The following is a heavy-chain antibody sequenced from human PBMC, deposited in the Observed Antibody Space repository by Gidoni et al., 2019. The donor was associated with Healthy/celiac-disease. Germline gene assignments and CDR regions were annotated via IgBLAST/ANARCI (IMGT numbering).Heavy chain of an antibody. CDR1: GYTFTSDG. J-gene: IGHJ3*02. Sequence: QVQLVQSGAEVKKPGASVKVSCKASGYTFTSDGIRWVRQAPGQGLEWMGWISAYTGNTNYAQKLQGRVTMTTDTSTSTAYMELRSLRSDDTAVYYCARSAYDFWSGYSPWAFDIWGQGTMVTVSS. V-gene: IGHV1-18*01. D-gene: IGHD3-3*01. CDR2: ISAYTGNT. CDR3: ARSAYDFWSGYSPWAFDI.